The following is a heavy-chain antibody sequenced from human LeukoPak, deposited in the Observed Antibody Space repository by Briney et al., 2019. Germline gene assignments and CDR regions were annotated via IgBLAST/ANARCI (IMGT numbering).Heavy chain of an antibody. D-gene: IGHD3-10*01. J-gene: IGHJ4*02. Sequence: SETLSLTCAVYGGSFSGYYWSWIRQPPGKGLEWIGGINHSGSTNYNPSLKSRVTISVDTSKNQFSLKLSSVTAADTAVYYCARLKGCRGNYYGSGSYYKCYYFDYWGQGTLVTVSS. CDR1: GGSFSGYY. CDR3: ARLKGCRGNYYGSGSYYKCYYFDY. V-gene: IGHV4-34*01. CDR2: INHSGST.